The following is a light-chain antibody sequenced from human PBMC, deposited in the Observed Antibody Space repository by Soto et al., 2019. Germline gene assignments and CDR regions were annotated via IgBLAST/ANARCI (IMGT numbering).Light chain of an antibody. CDR3: MQALQVPHT. Sequence: DIVMTQSPLSLPVTPGEPASISCRSSQSLLYSNGYNYLDWYLQKPGQSPQLLIYLGSNRASGVPDRFSGSGSGTDFTLKISRVEAEDVGVYYCMQALQVPHTFGQGTKLEIE. V-gene: IGKV2-28*01. CDR1: QSLLYSNGYNY. CDR2: LGS. J-gene: IGKJ2*01.